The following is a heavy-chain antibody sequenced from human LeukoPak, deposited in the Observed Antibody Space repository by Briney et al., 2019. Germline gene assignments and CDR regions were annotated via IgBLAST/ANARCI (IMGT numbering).Heavy chain of an antibody. CDR3: ARGEFWGLRYQLLCEFDY. CDR2: ISSSSSYI. J-gene: IGHJ4*02. D-gene: IGHD2-2*01. CDR1: GFTFSSYS. Sequence: PGGSLRLSCAASGFTFSSYSMNWVRQAPGKGLEWVSSISSSSSYIYCADSVKGRFTISRDNAKNSLYLQMNSLRAEDTAVYYCARGEFWGLRYQLLCEFDYWGQGTLVTVSS. V-gene: IGHV3-21*01.